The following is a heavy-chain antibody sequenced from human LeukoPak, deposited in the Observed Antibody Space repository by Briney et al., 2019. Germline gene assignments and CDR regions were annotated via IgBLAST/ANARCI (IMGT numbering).Heavy chain of an antibody. Sequence: GGSLRLSCAASGVTFSAYAMSWVRQAPGKGLEWVSGMSGNGGTTYYAGSVKGRFTISRDNSKNTLYLQMNNLRAEDTAVYYCARRDYYDSSGYSPLFDYWGQGTLVTVSS. CDR3: ARRDYYDSSGYSPLFDY. CDR1: GVTFSAYA. V-gene: IGHV3-23*01. J-gene: IGHJ4*02. CDR2: MSGNGGTT. D-gene: IGHD3-22*01.